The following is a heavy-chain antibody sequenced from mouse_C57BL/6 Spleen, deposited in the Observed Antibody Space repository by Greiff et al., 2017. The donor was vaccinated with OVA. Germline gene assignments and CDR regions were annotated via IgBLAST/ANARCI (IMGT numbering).Heavy chain of an antibody. V-gene: IGHV1-42*01. CDR1: GYSFTGYY. D-gene: IGHD2-3*01. CDR3: ARYDGYYGY. CDR2: INPSTGGT. J-gene: IGHJ2*01. Sequence: VQLQQSGPELVKPGASVKISCKASGYSFTGYYMNWVKQSPEKSLESIGEINPSTGGTTYNQKFKAKATLTVDKSSSTAYMQLKSLTSEDSAVYYCARYDGYYGYWGQGTTLTVSS.